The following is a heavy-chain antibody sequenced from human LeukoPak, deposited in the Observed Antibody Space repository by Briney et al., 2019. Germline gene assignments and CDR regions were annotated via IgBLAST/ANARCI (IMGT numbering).Heavy chain of an antibody. V-gene: IGHV3-48*01. Sequence: DSVKGRFTISRDNAKNSLYLQMNTLRAEDTAVYYCARGGAAHPDYWGQGTLVTVSS. CDR3: ARGGAAHPDY. J-gene: IGHJ4*02. D-gene: IGHD6-6*01.